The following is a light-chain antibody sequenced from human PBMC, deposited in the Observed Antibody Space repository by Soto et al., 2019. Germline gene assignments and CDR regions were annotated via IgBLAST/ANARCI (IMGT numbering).Light chain of an antibody. CDR3: QQYNSYSRP. Sequence: DVRMTQSPSTLSASVGDRVTITCRASQSVHSRLAWDQQKPGNAPHLLISDASNLESGVPSRFSGSGSGTEFSLTINSLQPDDFATYYCQQYNSYSRPFGQGTKVDIK. CDR1: QSVHSR. V-gene: IGKV1-5*01. J-gene: IGKJ1*01. CDR2: DAS.